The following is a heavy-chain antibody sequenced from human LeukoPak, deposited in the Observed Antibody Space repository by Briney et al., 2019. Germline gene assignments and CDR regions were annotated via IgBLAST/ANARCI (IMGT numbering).Heavy chain of an antibody. J-gene: IGHJ6*02. Sequence: QRWGSLRLSCAASGFTFSSYAMSWVRQAPGKGLEWVSAISGSGGSTYYADSVKGRFTISRDNSKNTLYLQMNSLRAEDTAVYYCAKAMSIAAPPGFYYYYGMDVWGQGTTVTVSS. D-gene: IGHD6-6*01. CDR1: GFTFSSYA. CDR2: ISGSGGST. CDR3: AKAMSIAAPPGFYYYYGMDV. V-gene: IGHV3-23*01.